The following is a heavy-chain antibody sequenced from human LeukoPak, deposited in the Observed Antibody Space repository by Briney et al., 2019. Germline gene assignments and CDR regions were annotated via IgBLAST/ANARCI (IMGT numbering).Heavy chain of an antibody. V-gene: IGHV1-8*01. CDR2: MSPNSGNT. D-gene: IGHD3-10*01. J-gene: IGHJ5*02. Sequence: ASVKVSCKASGYTFTSYDINWVRQATGQGLEWMGWMSPNSGNTGYAQKFQGRVTMTRNTSISTAYMELSSLRSEDTAVYYCARAREVRGYNWFDPWGQGTLVTVSS. CDR3: ARAREVRGYNWFDP. CDR1: GYTFTSYD.